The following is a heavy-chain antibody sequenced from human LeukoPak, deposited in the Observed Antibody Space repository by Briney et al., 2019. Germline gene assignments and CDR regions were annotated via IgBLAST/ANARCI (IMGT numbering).Heavy chain of an antibody. Sequence: PSETLSLTCTVSVGSLISYYWRWIRQPPGRGLEWMGYIYYSGSTNYNPSLKSRVTISVDTSKNQFSLKLSSVPAADTAVYYCARDRYSSGWHEGVVAFDIWGQGTMVTVSS. CDR2: IYYSGST. CDR1: VGSLISYY. D-gene: IGHD6-19*01. V-gene: IGHV4-59*01. CDR3: ARDRYSSGWHEGVVAFDI. J-gene: IGHJ3*02.